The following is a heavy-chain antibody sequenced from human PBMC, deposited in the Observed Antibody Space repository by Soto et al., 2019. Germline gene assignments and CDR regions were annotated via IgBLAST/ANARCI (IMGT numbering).Heavy chain of an antibody. V-gene: IGHV3-11*03. J-gene: IGHJ4*02. CDR2: ISSSSSYT. Sequence: GGSLRLSCAASGFTFSDYYMSWIRQAPGKGLEWVSYISSSSSYTNYADSVKGRFTISRDNAKNSLYLQMNSLRAEDTAVYYCASSYVWGSYPIDYWGQGTLVTVSS. CDR3: ASSYVWGSYPIDY. CDR1: GFTFSDYY. D-gene: IGHD3-16*02.